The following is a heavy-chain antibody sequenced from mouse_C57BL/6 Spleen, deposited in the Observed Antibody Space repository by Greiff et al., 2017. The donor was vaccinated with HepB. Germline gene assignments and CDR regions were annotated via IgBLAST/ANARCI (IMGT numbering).Heavy chain of an antibody. CDR1: GYTFTDYY. J-gene: IGHJ4*01. Sequence: VQLQQSGPELVKPGASVKISCKASGYTFTDYYMNWVKQSHGKSLEWIGDINPNNGGTSYNQKFKGKATLTVDKSSSTAYMELRSLTSEDSAVYYCAKIYYDYDNYAIDYWGQGTSVTVSS. CDR2: INPNNGGT. D-gene: IGHD2-4*01. CDR3: AKIYYDYDNYAIDY. V-gene: IGHV1-26*01.